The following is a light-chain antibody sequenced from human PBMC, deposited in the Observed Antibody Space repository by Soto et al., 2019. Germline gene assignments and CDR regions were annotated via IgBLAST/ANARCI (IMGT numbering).Light chain of an antibody. CDR2: NGN. V-gene: IGLV1-44*01. CDR3: ATWDDSLNGPV. CDR1: SSDIGSNT. Sequence: QSVLTQPPSASGTPGQWVTISCSGSSSDIGSNTVHWYQHLPGTAPKLLIYNGNQRPSGVPDRFSGSKSGTSASLAISWLQSEEEADYYCATWDDSLNGPVFGGWTQLTVL. J-gene: IGLJ2*01.